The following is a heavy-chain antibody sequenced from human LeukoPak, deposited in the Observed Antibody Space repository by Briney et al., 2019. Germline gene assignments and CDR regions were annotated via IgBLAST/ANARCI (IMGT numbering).Heavy chain of an antibody. CDR3: ARDSSSYYFDY. CDR2: IYTGGTT. D-gene: IGHD6-6*01. Sequence: GGSLRLSCAASGFSVTSNHMNWVRQAPGKGLEWVSIIYTGGTTHYADSLNDRFTISRDDSINTLYLQMNSLRAEDTAVYYCARDSSSYYFDYWGQGTLVTISS. V-gene: IGHV3-66*01. J-gene: IGHJ4*02. CDR1: GFSVTSNH.